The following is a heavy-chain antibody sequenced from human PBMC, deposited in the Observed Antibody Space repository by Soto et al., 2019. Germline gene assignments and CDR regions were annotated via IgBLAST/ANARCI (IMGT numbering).Heavy chain of an antibody. CDR1: GGSISSGDYY. D-gene: IGHD4-17*01. Sequence: QVQLQESGPGLVKPSQTLSLTCTVSGGSISSGDYYWSWIRQPPGKGLEWIGYIYYSGSTYYNPSLKSRVTISVDTSKNQFSLKLSSVTAADTAVYYCARLPPPGWVYGDYVSASGTPSDYWGQGTLVTVSS. V-gene: IGHV4-30-4*01. CDR2: IYYSGST. J-gene: IGHJ4*02. CDR3: ARLPPPGWVYGDYVSASGTPSDY.